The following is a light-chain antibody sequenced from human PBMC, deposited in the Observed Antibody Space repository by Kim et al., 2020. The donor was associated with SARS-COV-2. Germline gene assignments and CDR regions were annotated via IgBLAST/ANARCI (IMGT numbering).Light chain of an antibody. Sequence: PEASAYLSCRSSHSVSSSYLAVYQQKPGQAPRLLIYGASSRATGSPDRFSGSGARTDFTLTISRREPEYVAVYYCQQYGSSPLTFGGGTKVDIK. CDR1: HSVSSSY. CDR3: QQYGSSPLT. V-gene: IGKV3-20*01. CDR2: GAS. J-gene: IGKJ4*01.